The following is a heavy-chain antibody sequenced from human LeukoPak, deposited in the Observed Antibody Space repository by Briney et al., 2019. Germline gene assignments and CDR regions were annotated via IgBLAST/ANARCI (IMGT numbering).Heavy chain of an antibody. CDR2: IRSKAYGGTT. V-gene: IGHV3-49*04. CDR1: GFTFGDYA. J-gene: IGHJ4*02. CDR3: TRRRELLGSVDY. D-gene: IGHD1-26*01. Sequence: GGSLRLSCTASGFTFGDYAMSWVRQAPGKGLEWVGFIRSKAYGGTTEYAASVKGRFTISRDDSKSIAYLQMNSLKTEDTAVYYCTRRRELLGSVDYWGQGTLVTVSS.